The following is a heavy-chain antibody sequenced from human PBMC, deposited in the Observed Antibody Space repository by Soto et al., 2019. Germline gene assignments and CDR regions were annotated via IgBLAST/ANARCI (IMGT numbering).Heavy chain of an antibody. CDR1: GFTFSSYG. CDR3: AREREVGWIFGVAKMEGPFDY. CDR2: IWYDGSNK. V-gene: IGHV3-33*01. D-gene: IGHD3-3*01. Sequence: PGGSLRLSCAASGFTFSSYGMHWVRQALGKGLEWVAVIWYDGSNKYYADSVKGRFTISRDNSKNTLYLQMNSLRAEDTAVYYCAREREVGWIFGVAKMEGPFDYWGQGTLVTVSS. J-gene: IGHJ4*02.